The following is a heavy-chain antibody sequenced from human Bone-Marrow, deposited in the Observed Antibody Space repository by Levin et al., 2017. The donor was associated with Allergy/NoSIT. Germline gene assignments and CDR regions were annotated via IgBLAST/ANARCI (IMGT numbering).Heavy chain of an antibody. CDR1: GFTFSSYW. V-gene: IGHV3-7*01. D-gene: IGHD3-22*01. J-gene: IGHJ3*02. CDR2: IKEHGSEK. Sequence: RPGGSLRLSCAASGFTFSSYWMSWVRQAPGKGLEGVANIKEHGSEKYYVDSVKGRFTISRDNAKNSLYLQINSLRAEDTAVYYCARDRNYYDSSGNYATDPFDSWGQGTMVTVSS. CDR3: ARDRNYYDSSGNYATDPFDS.